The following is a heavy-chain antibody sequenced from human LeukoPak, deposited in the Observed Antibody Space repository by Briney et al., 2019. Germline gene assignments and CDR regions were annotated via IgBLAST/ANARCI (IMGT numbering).Heavy chain of an antibody. D-gene: IGHD3-3*01. Sequence: AGGSLRLSCAASGFTVSSNYMSWVTQAPGKGLEWDSVIYSGGSTYYADSVKGRFTISRDNSKNTLYLQMNSLRAEDTAVYYCARDPPITIFGVVPGDYWGQGTLVTVSS. CDR2: IYSGGST. CDR1: GFTVSSNY. CDR3: ARDPPITIFGVVPGDY. V-gene: IGHV3-66*01. J-gene: IGHJ4*02.